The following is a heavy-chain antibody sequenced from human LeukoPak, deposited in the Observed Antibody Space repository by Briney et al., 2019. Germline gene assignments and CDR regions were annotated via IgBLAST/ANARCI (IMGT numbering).Heavy chain of an antibody. D-gene: IGHD3-3*01. V-gene: IGHV4-38-2*01. CDR3: ATGGKYYDFWSGLVFDY. CDR2: IYYSGNT. Sequence: PGGSLRLSCAASGFTFSDYYMSWIRQPPGKGLEWIGSIYYSGNTYYTPSLKSRVTISLDTSKNQFSLRLSSVTAADTAVYYCATGGKYYDFWSGLVFDYWGQGTLVTVSS. CDR1: GFTFSDYY. J-gene: IGHJ4*02.